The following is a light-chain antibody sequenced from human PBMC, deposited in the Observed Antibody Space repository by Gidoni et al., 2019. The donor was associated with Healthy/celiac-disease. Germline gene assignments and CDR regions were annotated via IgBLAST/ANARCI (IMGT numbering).Light chain of an antibody. CDR1: QSISSY. CDR2: AAS. CDR3: QQSYSTPPT. V-gene: IGKV1-39*01. Sequence: DILIIQSPSSLSASVGDRVTITCLASQSISSYLNWFQQKPGQAPKLLSYAASSLQSGVPSRFSGSGCETDFTLTISSLQPEDFATYYCQQSYSTPPTFGQGTKLEIK. J-gene: IGKJ2*01.